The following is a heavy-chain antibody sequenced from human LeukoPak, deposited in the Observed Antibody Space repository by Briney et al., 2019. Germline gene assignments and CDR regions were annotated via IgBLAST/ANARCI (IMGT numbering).Heavy chain of an antibody. Sequence: ASVKVSCKVSGYTLTELSMHWVRQAPGKGLEWMGWISAYNGNTNYAQKLQGRVTMTTDTSTSTAYMELRSLRSDDTAVYYCARVMSSGWTDYWGQGTLVTVSS. CDR2: ISAYNGNT. V-gene: IGHV1-18*01. CDR1: GYTLTELS. CDR3: ARVMSSGWTDY. J-gene: IGHJ4*02. D-gene: IGHD6-19*01.